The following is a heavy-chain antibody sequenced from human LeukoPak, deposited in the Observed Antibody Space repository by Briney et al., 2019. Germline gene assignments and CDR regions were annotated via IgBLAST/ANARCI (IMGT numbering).Heavy chain of an antibody. D-gene: IGHD6-13*01. J-gene: IGHJ4*02. V-gene: IGHV3-21*01. CDR1: GFTFSSYS. CDR3: ARTIAAAGWGYFDY. CDR2: ISSSSSYI. Sequence: GGSLRLSCAASGFTFSSYSMNWVRQAPGKGLEWVSSISSSSSYIYYADSVKGRFTISRDNAKNSLYLQMNSLRAEDTAVYYCARTIAAAGWGYFDYWGQGTLVTVSS.